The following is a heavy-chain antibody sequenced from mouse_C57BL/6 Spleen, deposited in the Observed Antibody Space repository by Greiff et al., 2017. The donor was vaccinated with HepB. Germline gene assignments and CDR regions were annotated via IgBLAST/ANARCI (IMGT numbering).Heavy chain of an antibody. D-gene: IGHD2-4*01. Sequence: QVQLQQPGAELVMPGASVKLSCKASGYTFTSYWMHWVKQRPGQGLEWIGEIDPSDSYTNYNQKFKGKSTLTVDKSSSTAYMQLSSLTSEDSAVYYCARRDYVLYWYFDVWGTGTTVTVSS. CDR2: IDPSDSYT. CDR3: ARRDYVLYWYFDV. V-gene: IGHV1-69*01. J-gene: IGHJ1*03. CDR1: GYTFTSYW.